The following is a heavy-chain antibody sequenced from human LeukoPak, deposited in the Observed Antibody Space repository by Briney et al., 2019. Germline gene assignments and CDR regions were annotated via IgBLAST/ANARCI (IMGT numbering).Heavy chain of an antibody. V-gene: IGHV3-21*06. J-gene: IGHJ6*03. D-gene: IGHD2-2*01. CDR3: ARGLGYCSSSRRSPGYYMDV. CDR2: ISSSGTYT. CDR1: GFTFSDYG. Sequence: GGSLGLSCVDSGFTFSDYGMNWVRQAQGKGLEWVSRISSSGTYTDYTDSVKGRFTISRDNAKSSLYLQMDNLRAEDTALYYCARGLGYCSSSRRSPGYYMDVWGKGTTVTV.